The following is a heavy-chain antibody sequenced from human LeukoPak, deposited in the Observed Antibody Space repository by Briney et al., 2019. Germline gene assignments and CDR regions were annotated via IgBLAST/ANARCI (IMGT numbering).Heavy chain of an antibody. Sequence: SETLSLTCTVSGAPITRYYWSWIRQPPGKGLEWIGYIYYTGSANYNPSLKSRVTISVDTSKNQFSLKLSSVTAADTAVYYCASQGHSSSSFDYWGQGTLVTVSS. CDR3: ASQGHSSSSFDY. D-gene: IGHD6-6*01. V-gene: IGHV4-59*08. CDR1: GAPITRYY. CDR2: IYYTGSA. J-gene: IGHJ4*02.